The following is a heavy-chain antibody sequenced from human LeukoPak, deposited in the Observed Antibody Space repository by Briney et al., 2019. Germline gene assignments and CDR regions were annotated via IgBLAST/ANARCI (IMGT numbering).Heavy chain of an antibody. CDR1: GDSIRSYY. CDR2: IYYSGST. D-gene: IGHD6-19*01. V-gene: IGHV4-59*01. Sequence: SETLSLTCTVSGDSIRSYYWNWIRQPPGKGLEWIGYIYYSGSTNYNPSLKSRVTISLDTSKNQFSLKLSSVTAADTAVYYCARDYSSGWKLDYWGQGTLVTVSS. CDR3: ARDYSSGWKLDY. J-gene: IGHJ4*02.